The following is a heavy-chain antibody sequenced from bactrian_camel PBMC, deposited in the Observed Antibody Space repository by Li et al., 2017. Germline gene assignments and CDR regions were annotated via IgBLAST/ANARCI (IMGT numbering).Heavy chain of an antibody. Sequence: VQLVESGGGSVQPGGSLRLACEVSGFPIDRSCVGWFRQAAGKEREWIASIYRPGGNTFAADSVKGRLTISQDNAKNVMSLEMNDLKAEDTGMYYCAAGEIGRVGGTCLAPNYWGQGTQVTVS. CDR3: AAGEIGRVGGTCLAPNY. CDR2: IYRPGGNT. J-gene: IGHJ4*01. CDR1: GFPIDRSC. D-gene: IGHD7*01. V-gene: IGHV3S40*01.